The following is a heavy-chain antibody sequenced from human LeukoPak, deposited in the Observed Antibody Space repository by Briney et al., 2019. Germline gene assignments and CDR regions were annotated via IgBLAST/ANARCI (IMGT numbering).Heavy chain of an antibody. CDR3: AKDGFDYYDSSGYYYFNY. J-gene: IGHJ4*02. CDR1: GFTVGSNT. V-gene: IGHV3-23*01. CDR2: ISGGGVAI. Sequence: GGSLRLSCAASGFTVGSNTMSWVRQAPGKGLQWVSAISGGGVAIYYADSVKGRFTISRDNSKNTLYLQMNSLRAEDTAVYYCAKDGFDYYDSSGYYYFNYWGQGTLVTVSS. D-gene: IGHD3-22*01.